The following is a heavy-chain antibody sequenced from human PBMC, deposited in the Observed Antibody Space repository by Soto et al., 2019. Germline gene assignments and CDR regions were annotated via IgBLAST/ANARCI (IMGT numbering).Heavy chain of an antibody. Sequence: ASVKVSCKASGYPFTNYGITWVRQAPGQGLGWMGWISPYSLETNYAQKFQGRVTMTTDTSTTTAYMELSSLTSDDTAVYYCARAVSTSRYNWFDPWGQGTLVTVSS. CDR1: GYPFTNYG. CDR3: ARAVSTSRYNWFDP. D-gene: IGHD2-2*01. CDR2: ISPYSLET. J-gene: IGHJ5*02. V-gene: IGHV1-18*04.